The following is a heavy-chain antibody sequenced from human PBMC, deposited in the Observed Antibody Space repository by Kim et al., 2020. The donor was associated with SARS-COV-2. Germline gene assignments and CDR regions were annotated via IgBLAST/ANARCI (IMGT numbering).Heavy chain of an antibody. J-gene: IGHJ4*02. D-gene: IGHD6-19*01. CDR2: INPSGGSR. CDR1: GYTFTSYY. V-gene: IGHV1-46*01. Sequence: ASVKVSCKASGYTFTSYYMHWVRQAPGQGLEWMGIINPSGGSRSYAQKFQGRVTMTRDTSTSTFYMELSSLRSEDTAVYYCARVLDPGIAVAGRYRGSYYSDYWGQGTLSPSPQ. CDR3: ARVLDPGIAVAGRYRGSYYSDY.